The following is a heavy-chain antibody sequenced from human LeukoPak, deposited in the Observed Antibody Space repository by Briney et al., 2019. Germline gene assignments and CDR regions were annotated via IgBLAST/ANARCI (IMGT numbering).Heavy chain of an antibody. Sequence: GGSLRLSCAASGFTFSNYPMSWVRQAPGKGLEWVSTITDRGGITYYADSVKGHFTISRDSSKNTLYLQMNSLRAEDTAVYYCAKILPMNENFDYWGQGTLVTVS. V-gene: IGHV3-23*01. J-gene: IGHJ4*02. CDR2: ITDRGGIT. D-gene: IGHD1-1*01. CDR1: GFTFSNYP. CDR3: AKILPMNENFDY.